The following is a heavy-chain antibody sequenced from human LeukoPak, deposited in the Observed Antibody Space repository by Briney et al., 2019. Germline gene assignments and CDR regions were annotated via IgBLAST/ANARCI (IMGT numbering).Heavy chain of an antibody. D-gene: IGHD3-10*01. CDR3: ARLLPYGSGSYFDYMGV. CDR2: INHSGST. V-gene: IGHV4-34*01. J-gene: IGHJ6*03. Sequence: SETLSLTCAVYGGPFSGYYWSWIRQPPGKGLEWIGEINHSGSTNYNPSLKSRVTISVDTSKNQFSLKLSSVTAADTAVYYCARLLPYGSGSYFDYMGVWGKGTTVTISS. CDR1: GGPFSGYY.